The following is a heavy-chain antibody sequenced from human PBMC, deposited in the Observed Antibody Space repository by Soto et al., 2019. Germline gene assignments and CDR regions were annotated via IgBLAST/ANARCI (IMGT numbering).Heavy chain of an antibody. CDR2: IYPGDSDT. CDR3: ASYNGGYSSSWYSPDAFDI. V-gene: IGHV5-51*01. CDR1: GYSFTSYW. Sequence: GESLKISCKGSGYSFTSYWIGWVRQMPGKGLEWMGIIYPGDSDTRYSPSFQGQVTISADKSISTAYLQWSSLKASDTAMYYCASYNGGYSSSWYSPDAFDIWGQGTIVTVSS. J-gene: IGHJ3*02. D-gene: IGHD6-13*01.